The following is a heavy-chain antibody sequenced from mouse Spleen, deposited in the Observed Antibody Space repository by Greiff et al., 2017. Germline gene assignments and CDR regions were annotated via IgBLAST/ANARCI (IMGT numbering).Heavy chain of an antibody. V-gene: IGHV5-9*02. CDR3: ARGVYYGNYPWFAY. D-gene: IGHD2-1*01. J-gene: IGHJ3*01. Sequence: DVMLVESGGGLVKPGGSLKLSCAASGFAFSSYDMSWVRQTPEKRLEWVATISSGGSYTYYPDSVKGRFTISRDNARNTLYLQMSSLKSEDTAMYYCARGVYYGNYPWFAYWGQGTLVTVSA. CDR2: ISSGGSYT. CDR1: GFAFSSYD.